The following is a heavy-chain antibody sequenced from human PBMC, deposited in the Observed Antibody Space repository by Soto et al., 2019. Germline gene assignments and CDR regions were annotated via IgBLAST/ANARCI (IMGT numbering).Heavy chain of an antibody. CDR2: IYYSGST. J-gene: IGHJ4*02. CDR3: ARAGWDYDSSGYLDY. D-gene: IGHD3-22*01. V-gene: IGHV4-59*01. Sequence: SETLSLTCTVSGGSISSYYWSWIRQPPGKGLEWIGYIYYSGSTNYNPSLKSRVTISVDTSKNQFSLKLSSVTAADTAVYYCARAGWDYDSSGYLDYWGQGTLVTVSS. CDR1: GGSISSYY.